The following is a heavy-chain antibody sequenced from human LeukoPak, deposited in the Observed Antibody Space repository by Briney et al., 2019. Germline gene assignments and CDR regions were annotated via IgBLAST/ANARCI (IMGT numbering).Heavy chain of an antibody. CDR3: AKGPPSTMLVVVTRPKYFQH. CDR1: GFTFNNYA. D-gene: IGHD3-22*01. V-gene: IGHV3-23*01. J-gene: IGHJ1*01. Sequence: PGGSLRLSCAASGFTFNNYAMSWVRQAAGKGLEWVSGISNTEGRTYYADSVKGRFTISRDNSKNTLYLQMNTLRAEDTAVYYCAKGPPSTMLVVVTRPKYFQHWGQGTLVTVSS. CDR2: ISNTEGRT.